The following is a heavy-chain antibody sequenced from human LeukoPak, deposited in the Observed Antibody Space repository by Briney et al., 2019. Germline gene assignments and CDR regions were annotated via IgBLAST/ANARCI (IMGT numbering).Heavy chain of an antibody. CDR3: ARASASLYYDFWSGYFTLDY. J-gene: IGHJ4*02. V-gene: IGHV1-2*02. CDR1: GYTFTGYY. Sequence: ASVKVSCTASGYTFTGYYMHWVRQAPGQGLEWMGWINPNSGGTNYAQKFQGRVTMTRDTSISTAYMELSRLRSDDTAVYYCARASASLYYDFWSGYFTLDYWGQGTLVTVSS. CDR2: INPNSGGT. D-gene: IGHD3-3*01.